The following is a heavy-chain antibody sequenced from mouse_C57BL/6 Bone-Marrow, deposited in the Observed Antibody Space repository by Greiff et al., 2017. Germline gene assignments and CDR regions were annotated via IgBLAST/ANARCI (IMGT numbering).Heavy chain of an antibody. CDR3: VYGYDGAWFAY. D-gene: IGHD2-2*01. CDR1: GYSITSGYY. V-gene: IGHV3-6*01. Sequence: VQLKESGPGLVKPSQSLSLTCSVTGYSITSGYYWNWIRQFPGNKLEWMGYISYDGSNNYNPSLKNRISITRDTSKNQFFLKLNSVTTEDTATYYCVYGYDGAWFAYWGQGTLVTVSA. CDR2: ISYDGSN. J-gene: IGHJ3*01.